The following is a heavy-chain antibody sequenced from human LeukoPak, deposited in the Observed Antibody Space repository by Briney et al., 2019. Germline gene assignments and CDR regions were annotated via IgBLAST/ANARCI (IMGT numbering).Heavy chain of an antibody. J-gene: IGHJ4*02. CDR3: ATRGSYPIVGARPFDY. D-gene: IGHD1-26*01. Sequence: SVKVSCKVSGYTLTELSMHWVRQAPGKGLEWMGGFDPEDGETIYAQKFQGRVTMTEDTSTDTAYMELSSLRSEDTAVYYCATRGSYPIVGARPFDYWGQGTLVTVSS. V-gene: IGHV1-24*01. CDR2: FDPEDGET. CDR1: GYTLTELS.